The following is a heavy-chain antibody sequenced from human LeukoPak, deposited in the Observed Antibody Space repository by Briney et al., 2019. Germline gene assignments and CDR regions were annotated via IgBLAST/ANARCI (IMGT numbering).Heavy chain of an antibody. CDR1: RGSISYYY. CDR2: IYHSGST. J-gene: IGHJ5*02. V-gene: IGHV4-59*01. D-gene: IGHD3-3*01. Sequence: SETLSLTCTFSRGSISYYYWSWIRQPPGKGLEWIGYIYHSGSTNYNPSLKSRVIISLDTSNNQFSLKLSSVTAAHTAVYYCARHRGLSIFGVVQYWFDPWGQGTLVTVSS. CDR3: ARHRGLSIFGVVQYWFDP.